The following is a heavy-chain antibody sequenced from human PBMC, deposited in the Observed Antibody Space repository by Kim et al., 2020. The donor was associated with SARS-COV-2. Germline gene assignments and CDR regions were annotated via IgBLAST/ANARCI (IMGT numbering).Heavy chain of an antibody. Sequence: SETLSLTCAVYGGSFSGYYWSWIRQPPGKGLEWIGEINHSGSTNYNPSLKSRVTISVDTSKNQISLKLSSVTAADTAVYYCAREVRITIFGVVNYYYYYYMDVWGKWTTVTVSS. CDR1: GGSFSGYY. J-gene: IGHJ6*03. CDR2: INHSGST. CDR3: AREVRITIFGVVNYYYYYYMDV. D-gene: IGHD3-3*01. V-gene: IGHV4-34*01.